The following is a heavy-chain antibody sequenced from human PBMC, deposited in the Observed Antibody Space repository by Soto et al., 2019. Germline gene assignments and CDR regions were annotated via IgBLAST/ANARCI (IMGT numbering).Heavy chain of an antibody. V-gene: IGHV4-34*01. Sequence: PSQRRCLPCGVYAASLSRYYWSWIRQPPGMGLEWIGEINHSGSTNYKPSLKSRVSISLDTSNNQFSLKLSSVTAADTAVYYCATLPSGYYYDGLDVWGQGT. D-gene: IGHD3-10*01. J-gene: IGHJ6*02. CDR2: INHSGST. CDR3: ATLPSGYYYDGLDV. CDR1: AASLSRYY.